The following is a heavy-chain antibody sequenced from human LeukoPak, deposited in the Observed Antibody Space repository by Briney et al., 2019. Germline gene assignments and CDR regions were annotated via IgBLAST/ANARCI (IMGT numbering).Heavy chain of an antibody. J-gene: IGHJ4*02. D-gene: IGHD3-22*01. V-gene: IGHV1-18*01. CDR3: ANSGYDSSGLWYFDY. Sequence: ASVEVSCKASGYTFTSYGISWVRQAPGQGLEWMGWISAYNGNTNYAQKLQGRVTMTTDTSTSTAYMELRSLRSDDTAVYYCANSGYDSSGLWYFDYWGQGTLVTVSS. CDR2: ISAYNGNT. CDR1: GYTFTSYG.